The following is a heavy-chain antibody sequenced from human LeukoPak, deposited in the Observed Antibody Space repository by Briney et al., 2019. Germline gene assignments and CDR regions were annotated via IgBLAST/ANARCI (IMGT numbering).Heavy chain of an antibody. J-gene: IGHJ5*02. CDR3: ARDCSSITRYYDFWSGYPPHNWFDP. CDR1: GGSISSNKW. Sequence: SETLSLTCAVSGGSISSNKWWSWLRQAPGKELEWLGGVVHSGSTNYNPSLKSRVTISVDKSKNQFSLRLNSVTAADTAVYYCARDCSSITRYYDFWSGYPPHNWFDPWGQGTLVTVSS. D-gene: IGHD3-3*01. CDR2: VVHSGST. V-gene: IGHV4-4*02.